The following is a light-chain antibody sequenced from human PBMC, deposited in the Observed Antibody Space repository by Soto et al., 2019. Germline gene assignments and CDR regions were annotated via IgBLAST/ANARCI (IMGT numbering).Light chain of an antibody. V-gene: IGKV1-17*01. CDR1: QGIRND. Sequence: IQITQSPSSLSAGVGDRVTITCRASQGIRNDLGWYQQKPGKAPKRLIYAASSLQSGVQSRFSASGSRTELPTTISSLQPQDLEPYPCIQHNSYNCKFGQGTKLDIK. J-gene: IGKJ1*01. CDR3: IQHNSYNCK. CDR2: AAS.